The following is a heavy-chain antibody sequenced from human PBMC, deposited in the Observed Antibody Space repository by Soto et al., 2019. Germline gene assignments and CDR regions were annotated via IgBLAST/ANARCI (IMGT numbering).Heavy chain of an antibody. J-gene: IGHJ4*02. CDR3: AHRPIVGAAI. Sequence: QVQLQESGPGLVKPSGTLSLTCAVFGGSISNSNWWTWVRQPPGEGLDWIGEIFHSGSTNYNSSLMGRVTISVDKANNQFSVKLSSVTAADTAVYYCAHRPIVGAAIWGQGTLVTVSS. D-gene: IGHD1-26*01. V-gene: IGHV4-4*02. CDR1: GGSISNSNW. CDR2: IFHSGST.